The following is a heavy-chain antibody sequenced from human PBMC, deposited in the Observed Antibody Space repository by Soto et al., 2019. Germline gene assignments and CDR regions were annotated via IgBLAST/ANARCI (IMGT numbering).Heavy chain of an antibody. D-gene: IGHD2-2*01. Sequence: SETLSLTCVVSGGSISSTNWWTWVRQPPGKRLEWIGEIYHNGSPTYSPSLRGRVTISVDTSKNQFSLRLSSVTAADTAVYYCARADCISTSCYAFQSWFDPWGQGTLVTVSS. CDR3: ARADCISTSCYAFQSWFDP. CDR1: GGSISSTNW. CDR2: IYHNGSP. V-gene: IGHV4-4*02. J-gene: IGHJ5*02.